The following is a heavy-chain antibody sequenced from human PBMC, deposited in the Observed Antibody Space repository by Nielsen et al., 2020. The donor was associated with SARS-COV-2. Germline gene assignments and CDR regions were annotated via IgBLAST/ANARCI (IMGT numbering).Heavy chain of an antibody. D-gene: IGHD6-13*01. CDR2: IWYDGSNK. V-gene: IGHV3-30*19. J-gene: IGHJ6*03. CDR3: ARAKAAANYYYYMDV. CDR1: GFTFSSYG. Sequence: GESLKISCAASGFTFSSYGMHWVRQAPGKGLEWVAVIWYDGSNKYYADSVKGRFTISRDNSKNTLYLQMNSLRAEDTAVYYCARAKAAANYYYYMDVWGKGTTVTVSS.